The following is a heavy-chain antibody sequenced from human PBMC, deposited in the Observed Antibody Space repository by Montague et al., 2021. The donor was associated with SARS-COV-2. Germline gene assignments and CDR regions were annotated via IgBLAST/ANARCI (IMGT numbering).Heavy chain of an antibody. V-gene: IGHV4-59*01. Sequence: SETLSLTCTVSGSSISNYYWSWIRQPPGRGLEWIGYIYYSGSTDYSPSLKSRVTISLDTSKNQFSLKVTSVTAADTAVYYCARGGDYYNYGLDVWGPGTTVTVSS. CDR3: ARGGDYYNYGLDV. CDR2: IYYSGST. J-gene: IGHJ6*02. D-gene: IGHD2-21*01. CDR1: GSSISNYY.